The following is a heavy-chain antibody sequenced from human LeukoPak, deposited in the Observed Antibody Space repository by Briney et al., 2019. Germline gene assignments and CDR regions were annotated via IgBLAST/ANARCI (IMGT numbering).Heavy chain of an antibody. V-gene: IGHV3-23*01. J-gene: IGHJ6*02. CDR1: GFTFSSYA. CDR3: AKFESGSAFYYYYGMDV. D-gene: IGHD5-12*01. Sequence: PGGPLRLSCPASGFTFSSYAMSWVRQAPGKGLEWVSAISGSGGSTYYADSVKGRFTISRDNSKNTLYLQMNSLRAEDTAVYYCAKFESGSAFYYYYGMDVWGQGTTVTVSS. CDR2: ISGSGGST.